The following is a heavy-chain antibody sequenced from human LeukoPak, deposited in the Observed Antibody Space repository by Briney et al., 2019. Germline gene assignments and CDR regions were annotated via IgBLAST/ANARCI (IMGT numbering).Heavy chain of an antibody. J-gene: IGHJ4*02. CDR1: GYTFTSNY. CDR3: ARASTGIAVAVYFDY. D-gene: IGHD6-19*01. CDR2: ISPSGGST. Sequence: ASVKVSCKAFGYTFTSNYMHWVRQAPGQGPEWMGVISPSGGSTTYAQKFQGRVTMTRDTSISTAYMELSRLRSDDTAVYYCARASTGIAVAVYFDYWGQGTLVTVSS. V-gene: IGHV1-2*02.